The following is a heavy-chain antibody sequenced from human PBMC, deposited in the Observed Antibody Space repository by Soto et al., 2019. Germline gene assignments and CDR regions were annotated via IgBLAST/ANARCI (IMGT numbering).Heavy chain of an antibody. J-gene: IGHJ5*01. CDR2: IIPYYNTL. CDR1: EGTFNSYA. D-gene: IGHD6-13*01. V-gene: IGHV1-69*01. Sequence: QAQVVQSGAEVRKPGSSVKLSCKASEGTFNSYAIAWVRQAPGQGLEWMGGIIPYYNTLNYAQKFQDRVTINADDSTNPVYMELSSLRSDDTAVYFCASGASRWYPYFFDSWAQGTLVTVSS. CDR3: ASGASRWYPYFFDS.